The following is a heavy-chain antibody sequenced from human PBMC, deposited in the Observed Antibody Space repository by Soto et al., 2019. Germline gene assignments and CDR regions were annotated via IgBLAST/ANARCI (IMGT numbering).Heavy chain of an antibody. CDR3: ASEALCGADCYFFEY. Sequence: GGSLRLSCAASGFTFSNSEMFWVRQTPGKGLEWVSKINYSGSNIYYSKSVKGRFTISRDNAKNSLSLQMNSLTDEDTAIYYCASEALCGADCYFFEYWGPGTLVTVSS. CDR1: GFTFSNSE. J-gene: IGHJ4*02. V-gene: IGHV3-48*03. D-gene: IGHD2-21*02. CDR2: INYSGSNI.